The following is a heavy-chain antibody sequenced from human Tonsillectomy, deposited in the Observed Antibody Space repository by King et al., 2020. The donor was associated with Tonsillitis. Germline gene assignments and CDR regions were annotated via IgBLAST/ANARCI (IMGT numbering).Heavy chain of an antibody. D-gene: IGHD6-19*01. CDR1: GGTFSNSA. Sequence: QLVQSGAEVKTPGSSVRLSCKASGGTFSNSALSWVRQAPGQGLDWMGQIIPMFDPANYAQKFQDRFTITADGSASTAYMELSSLRPDDTAVYYWAKVAAGNWGQGTLVTVSS. CDR2: IIPMFDPA. V-gene: IGHV1-69*01. CDR3: AKVAAGN. J-gene: IGHJ4*02.